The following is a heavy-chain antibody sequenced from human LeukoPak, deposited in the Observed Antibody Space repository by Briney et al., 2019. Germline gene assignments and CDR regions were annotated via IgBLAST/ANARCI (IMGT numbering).Heavy chain of an antibody. Sequence: PGGSPRLSCAASGFIFSNYGMHWVRQAPGKGREWVAVIWYDGTKKYYADSVKGRVTISRDNFKNRVQLQMSSLRAEDTAMYYCARDWRMTTATFYYYGMDVWGQGTTVSVSS. CDR3: ARDWRMTTATFYYYGMDV. D-gene: IGHD2/OR15-2a*01. J-gene: IGHJ6*02. V-gene: IGHV3-33*01. CDR2: IWYDGTKK. CDR1: GFIFSNYG.